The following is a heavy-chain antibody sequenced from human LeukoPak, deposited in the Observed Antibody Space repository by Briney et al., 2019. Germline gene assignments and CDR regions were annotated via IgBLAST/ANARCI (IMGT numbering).Heavy chain of an antibody. Sequence: ASVKVSCKASGYTFTSYYMHWVRQAPGQGLEWMGIINPSGGSTSYAQKFQGRVTMTRDTSTSTVYMELSSLRSEDTAVYYCAGARGGVSRDGYNPLSWFDPWGQGTLVTVSS. CDR3: AGARGGVSRDGYNPLSWFDP. V-gene: IGHV1-46*01. J-gene: IGHJ5*02. CDR2: INPSGGST. D-gene: IGHD5-24*01. CDR1: GYTFTSYY.